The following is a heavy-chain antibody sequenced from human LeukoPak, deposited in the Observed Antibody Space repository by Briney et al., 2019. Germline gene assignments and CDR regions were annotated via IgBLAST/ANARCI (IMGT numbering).Heavy chain of an antibody. CDR2: ISGYNGYT. V-gene: IGHV1-18*01. D-gene: IGHD3-22*01. Sequence: ASVNVSCKASGYTFNKYGISWVRQATGQGLEWMGSISGYNGYTNYAQKLQGRVTMTTDTSTSTAYMELRSLRSDDTAVYYCARVYYDTSGYGSYFDYWGQGTLVTVSS. CDR1: GYTFNKYG. CDR3: ARVYYDTSGYGSYFDY. J-gene: IGHJ4*02.